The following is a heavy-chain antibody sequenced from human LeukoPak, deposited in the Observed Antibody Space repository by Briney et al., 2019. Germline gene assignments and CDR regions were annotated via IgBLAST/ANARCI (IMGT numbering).Heavy chain of an antibody. CDR1: GGSFSGYY. D-gene: IGHD3-22*01. CDR2: INHSGRT. V-gene: IGHV4-34*01. CDR3: ARGRTNYYDSSGYYLPYFDY. J-gene: IGHJ4*02. Sequence: SETLSLTCAVYGGSFSGYYWSWIRQPPGKGLEWIGEINHSGRTNYNPSLKSQVTISVDTSKNQFSLKLSSVTAADTAVYYCARGRTNYYDSSGYYLPYFDYWGQGTLVTVSS.